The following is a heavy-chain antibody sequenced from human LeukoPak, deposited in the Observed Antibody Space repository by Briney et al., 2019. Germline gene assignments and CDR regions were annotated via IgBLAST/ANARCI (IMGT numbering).Heavy chain of an antibody. Sequence: SETLSLTCTVSGVSISSGGYYWSWIRQHPGKGLEWIGYIYYSGSTYYNPSLKSRLTISLDTSSNQFSLKLNSVTAADAAVYYCARGPVRDYSNYWGQGTLVTVSS. D-gene: IGHD4-11*01. V-gene: IGHV4-31*03. J-gene: IGHJ4*02. CDR3: ARGPVRDYSNY. CDR1: GVSISSGGYY. CDR2: IYYSGST.